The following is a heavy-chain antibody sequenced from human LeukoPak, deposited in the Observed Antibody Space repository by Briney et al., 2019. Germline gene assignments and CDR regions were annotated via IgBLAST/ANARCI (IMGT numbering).Heavy chain of an antibody. CDR3: ARDLDDAFDI. V-gene: IGHV1-2*02. D-gene: IGHD1-1*01. CDR2: INPKTGST. CDR1: GYTFTDYY. Sequence: ASVKVSCKASGYTFTDYYIHWVRQAPGQGIEWMGWINPKTGSTNYPQKFQGRVTMTRDTSISTVNMELSRLRSDDTAVYFCARDLDDAFDIWGQGTVVTVSS. J-gene: IGHJ3*02.